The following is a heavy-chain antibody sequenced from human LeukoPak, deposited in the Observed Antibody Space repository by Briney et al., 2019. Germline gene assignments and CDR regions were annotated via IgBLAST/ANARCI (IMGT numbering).Heavy chain of an antibody. J-gene: IGHJ4*02. V-gene: IGHV3-23*01. D-gene: IGHD2-2*01. CDR2: ISGSGGNT. CDR3: ARERDRHQGVVVPAAFGY. CDR1: GFTFSSYA. Sequence: GGSLRLSCAASGFTFSSYAMSWVRQAPGKGLEWASLISGSGGNTYYADSVEGRFTISRDNAKNSLYLQMNSLRAEDTAVYYCARERDRHQGVVVPAAFGYWGQGTLVTVSS.